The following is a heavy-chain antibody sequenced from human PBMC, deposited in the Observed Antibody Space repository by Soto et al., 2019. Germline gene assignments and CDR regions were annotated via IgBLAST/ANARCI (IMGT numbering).Heavy chain of an antibody. CDR2: IYSGGST. V-gene: IGHV3-66*01. J-gene: IGHJ4*02. Sequence: GGSLRLSCAASGFTVSSNYMSGVRQAPGKGLEWVSVIYSGGSTYYADSVKGRFTISRDNSKNTLYLQMNSLRAEDTAVYYCARGGFLEWLTFDYWGQGTLVTVSS. CDR3: ARGGFLEWLTFDY. CDR1: GFTVSSNY. D-gene: IGHD3-3*01.